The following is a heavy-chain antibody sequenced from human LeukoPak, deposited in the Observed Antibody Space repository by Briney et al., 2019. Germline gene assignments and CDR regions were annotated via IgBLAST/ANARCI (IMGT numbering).Heavy chain of an antibody. CDR1: GFTVSSNY. J-gene: IGHJ4*02. CDR3: ARERNYYDSSGYYVLPAFDY. V-gene: IGHV3-66*01. D-gene: IGHD3-22*01. Sequence: GGSLRLSCAASGFTVSSNYMSWVRQAPGKGLEWVSVIYSGGSTYYADSVKGRFTISRDNSKNTLYLQMNSLRAEDTAVYYCARERNYYDSSGYYVLPAFDYWGQGTLVTVSS. CDR2: IYSGGST.